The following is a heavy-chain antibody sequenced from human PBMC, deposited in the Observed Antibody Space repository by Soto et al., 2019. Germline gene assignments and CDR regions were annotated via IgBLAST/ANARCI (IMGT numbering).Heavy chain of an antibody. J-gene: IGHJ6*03. Sequence: PGGSLRLSCAASGFTFSSYAMSWVRQAPGKGLEWVSAISGSGGSTYYADSVKGRFTISRGNSKNTLYLQMNSLRAEDTAVYYCANLPNTFTTGTPLYYHYYMDFWGKGTTVTGSS. D-gene: IGHD4-17*01. CDR3: ANLPNTFTTGTPLYYHYYMDF. CDR2: ISGSGGST. CDR1: GFTFSSYA. V-gene: IGHV3-23*01.